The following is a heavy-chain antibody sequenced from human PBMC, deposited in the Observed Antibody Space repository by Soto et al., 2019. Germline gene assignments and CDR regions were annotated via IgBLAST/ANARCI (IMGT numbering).Heavy chain of an antibody. CDR2: ISSNGGST. J-gene: IGHJ4*02. CDR1: GFTFSSYA. V-gene: IGHV3-64D*08. CDR3: VKDYWEEDSSSWTLDY. D-gene: IGHD6-13*01. Sequence: EVQLVESGGGLVQPGGSLRLSCSASGFTFSSYAMHWVRQAPGKGLEYVSAISSNGGSTYYADSVKGRFTISRDNSKNTLYLQMSSLRAEDTAVYYCVKDYWEEDSSSWTLDYWGQGTLVTVSS.